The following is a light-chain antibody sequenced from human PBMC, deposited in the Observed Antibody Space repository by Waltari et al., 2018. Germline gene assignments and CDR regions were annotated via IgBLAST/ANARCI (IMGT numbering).Light chain of an antibody. J-gene: IGKJ1*01. Sequence: DIQMTQSPSTLSASVGDRVTITCRARQSISYWLAWYQQKPGKVPKVLIYKASSLESGVPSRFSGSGSGTEFTLTISSLQPDDFATYYCQQYNSAFTWTFGQGTKVEIK. CDR1: QSISYW. V-gene: IGKV1-5*03. CDR3: QQYNSAFTWT. CDR2: KAS.